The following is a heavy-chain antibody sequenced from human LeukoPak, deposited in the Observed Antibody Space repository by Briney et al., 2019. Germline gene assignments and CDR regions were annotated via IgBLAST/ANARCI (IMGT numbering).Heavy chain of an antibody. Sequence: GGSLRLSCAASGFTFSSYWMHWVRHAPGKGLVWVSRINSDGSSTSYADSVKGRFTISRDNAKNTLYLQMNSLRAEDTAVYYCARGGDGYNYNGVDYWGQGTLVTVSS. CDR2: INSDGSST. D-gene: IGHD5-24*01. CDR3: ARGGDGYNYNGVDY. V-gene: IGHV3-74*01. CDR1: GFTFSSYW. J-gene: IGHJ4*02.